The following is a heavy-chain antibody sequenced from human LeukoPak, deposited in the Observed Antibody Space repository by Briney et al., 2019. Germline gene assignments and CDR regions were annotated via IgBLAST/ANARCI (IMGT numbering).Heavy chain of an antibody. CDR3: ARGALVVDSSGWYRFDP. J-gene: IGHJ5*02. D-gene: IGHD6-19*01. CDR1: GYTFTSYG. V-gene: IGHV1-18*01. Sequence: EASVKVSCKASGYTFTSYGISWVRQAPGQGLEWTGWISAYNGNTNYAQKLQGRVTMTTDTSTSTAYMELRSLRSDDTAVYYCARGALVVDSSGWYRFDPWGQGTLVTVSS. CDR2: ISAYNGNT.